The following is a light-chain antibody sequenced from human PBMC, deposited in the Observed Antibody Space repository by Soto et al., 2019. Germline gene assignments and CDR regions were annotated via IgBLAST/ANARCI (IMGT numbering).Light chain of an antibody. Sequence: IQMTQSPSSLSASVGDRVTISCRASQSIRNYVSWYQQKPGTAPKLLIRAASTLQSGVPSMFSGSGSGTDFTLTISSLQIEDFATYFCQQTDSTPQTFGQGTNVEI. CDR2: AAS. CDR3: QQTDSTPQT. J-gene: IGKJ1*01. CDR1: QSIRNY. V-gene: IGKV1-39*01.